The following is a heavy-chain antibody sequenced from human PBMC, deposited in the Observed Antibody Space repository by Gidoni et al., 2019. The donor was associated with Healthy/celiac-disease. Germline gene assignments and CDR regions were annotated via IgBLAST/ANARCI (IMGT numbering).Heavy chain of an antibody. CDR3: ARMAYYYDSSGYSCYFDY. CDR2: IDWDDDK. V-gene: IGHV2-70*15. D-gene: IGHD3-22*01. CDR1: GFSLSPSGMC. Sequence: QVTLRESGPALVTPTQTLTLTCTFSGFSLSPSGMCVSWIRQPPGKALEWLARIDWDDDKYYSTSLKTRLTISKDTSKNQVVLTMTNMDPVDTATYYCARMAYYYDSSGYSCYFDYWGQGTLVTVSS. J-gene: IGHJ4*02.